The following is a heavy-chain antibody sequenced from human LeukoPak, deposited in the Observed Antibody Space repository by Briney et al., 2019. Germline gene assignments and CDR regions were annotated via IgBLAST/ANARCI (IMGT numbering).Heavy chain of an antibody. CDR2: ISTSSIYT. V-gene: IGHV3-21*01. D-gene: IGHD3-22*01. J-gene: IGHJ4*02. Sequence: GGSLRLSCAGSGFRFSGYMMNWVRQAPGKGLEWVASISTSSIYTYYADSVKGRFTISRDNAKNTLYLQMNSLRAEDTAVYYCARGVSSGYYDWGQGTLVTVSS. CDR3: ARGVSSGYYD. CDR1: GFRFSGYM.